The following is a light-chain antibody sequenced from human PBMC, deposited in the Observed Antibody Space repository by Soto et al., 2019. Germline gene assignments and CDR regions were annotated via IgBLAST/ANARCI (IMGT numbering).Light chain of an antibody. J-gene: IGKJ5*01. CDR3: QQRSNWPPIT. Sequence: DMELTQAPGALSLSPGERATLSCRASQSVSSSYLALYQQKPGQAPRLLIYDASNRATGIPARFSGSGSGTDFTLTISSLEPEDFAVYYCQQRSNWPPITFGQGTHWRL. V-gene: IGKV3-11*01. CDR2: DAS. CDR1: QSVSSSY.